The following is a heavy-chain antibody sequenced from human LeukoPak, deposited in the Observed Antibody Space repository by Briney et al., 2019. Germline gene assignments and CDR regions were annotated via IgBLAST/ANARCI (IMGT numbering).Heavy chain of an antibody. CDR1: GFTFSSYS. J-gene: IGHJ4*02. CDR3: ARGRITMDTY. Sequence: PGGSLRLSCAASGFTFSSYSMNWVRQAPGKGLEWVSVIYSGGSTYYADSVKGRFTISRDNSKNTLYLQMNSLRAEDTAVYYCARGRITMDTYWGQGTLVTVSS. V-gene: IGHV3-66*01. CDR2: IYSGGST. D-gene: IGHD3-10*01.